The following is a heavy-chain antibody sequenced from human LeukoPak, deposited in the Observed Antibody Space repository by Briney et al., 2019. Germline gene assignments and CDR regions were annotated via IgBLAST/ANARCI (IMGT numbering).Heavy chain of an antibody. CDR3: ARGDYDTSGGGFDI. D-gene: IGHD3-22*01. CDR2: TYYRSKWFF. Sequence: SQTLSLTCVISGDNVSSNSAAWTRIRQSPSGGLEGLGRTYYRSKWFFDYAVSMKSPLTINSDTSHSHFSLQLRSVTPEDTAVYYCARGDYDTSGGGFDIWGQGTLVTVSS. J-gene: IGHJ3*02. CDR1: GDNVSSNSAA. V-gene: IGHV6-1*01.